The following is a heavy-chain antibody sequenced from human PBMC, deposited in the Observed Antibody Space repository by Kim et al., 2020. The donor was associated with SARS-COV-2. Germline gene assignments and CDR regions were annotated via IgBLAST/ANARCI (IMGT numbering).Heavy chain of an antibody. D-gene: IGHD2-15*01. V-gene: IGHV3-23*01. CDR1: GFTFSSYA. CDR2: ISGSGGST. CDR3: AGLGYCSGGSCSTQNTYYYYYGMDV. Sequence: GGSLRLSCAASGFTFSSYAMSWVRQAPGKGLEWVSAISGSGGSTYYADSVKGRFTISRDNSKNTLYLQMNSLRAEDTAVYYCAGLGYCSGGSCSTQNTYYYYYGMDVWGQGTTVTVSS. J-gene: IGHJ6*02.